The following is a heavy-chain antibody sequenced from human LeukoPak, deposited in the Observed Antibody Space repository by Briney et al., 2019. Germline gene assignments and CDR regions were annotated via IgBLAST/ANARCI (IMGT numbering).Heavy chain of an antibody. CDR1: GFTFSSYA. V-gene: IGHV3-30-3*01. Sequence: GGSRRLSCAASGFTFSSYAMHWVRQAPGKGLEWVAVISYDGSNKYYADSVKGRFTISRDNSKNTLYLQMNSLRAEDTAVYYCAGDRRWLLHYFDYWGQGTLVTVSS. CDR3: AGDRRWLLHYFDY. D-gene: IGHD3-22*01. CDR2: ISYDGSNK. J-gene: IGHJ4*02.